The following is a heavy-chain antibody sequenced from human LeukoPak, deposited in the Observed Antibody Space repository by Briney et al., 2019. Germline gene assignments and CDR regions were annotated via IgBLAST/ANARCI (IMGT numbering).Heavy chain of an antibody. CDR2: INAANGNT. CDR3: ARSLGGGNLVAWFDP. Sequence: ASVNVSCKASGYTFTNYAIHWVRQAPGQRLEWMGWINAANGNTKYSQKFQGRVTITRDTSASTAYMELSSLRSDDTAVYYCARSLGGGNLVAWFDPWGQGTLVTVSS. J-gene: IGHJ5*02. CDR1: GYTFTNYA. D-gene: IGHD4-23*01. V-gene: IGHV1-3*01.